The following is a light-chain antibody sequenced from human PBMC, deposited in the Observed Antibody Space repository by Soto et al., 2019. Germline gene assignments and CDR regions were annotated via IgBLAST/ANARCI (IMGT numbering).Light chain of an antibody. CDR1: QSVTSDF. J-gene: IGKJ2*01. CDR2: GAS. V-gene: IGKV3-20*01. Sequence: EIVLTQSPGTLSLSPGERATLSCRASQSVTSDFLAWYQQKPGQAPRLLIYGASTRAAGVPDRFSGSGSGTDFTLHITRLEPEDFAVYYCQPYGRSSLMFPFGQGTELGV. CDR3: QPYGRSSLMFP.